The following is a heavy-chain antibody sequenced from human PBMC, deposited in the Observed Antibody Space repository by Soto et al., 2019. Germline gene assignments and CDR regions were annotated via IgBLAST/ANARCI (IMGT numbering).Heavy chain of an antibody. Sequence: PGGSLRLSCAASGFTFSDYYMSWIRQAPGKGLEWVSYISSSGSTIYYADSVKGRFTISRDNAKNSLYLQMNSLRAEDTAVYYCARDYYGESAINNWFDPWGQGTLVTVSS. CDR2: ISSSGSTI. V-gene: IGHV3-11*01. CDR1: GFTFSDYY. D-gene: IGHD3-10*01. J-gene: IGHJ5*02. CDR3: ARDYYGESAINNWFDP.